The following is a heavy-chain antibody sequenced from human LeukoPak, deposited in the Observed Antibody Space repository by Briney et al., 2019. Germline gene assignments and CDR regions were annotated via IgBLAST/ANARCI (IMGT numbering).Heavy chain of an antibody. D-gene: IGHD3-9*01. J-gene: IGHJ3*02. CDR3: AKESYYDILTGYYSQYAFDI. V-gene: IGHV3-21*04. CDR1: GFTFSSYN. Sequence: GGSLRLSCATSGFTFSSYNMNWVRQAPGKGLEWVSSISGSTISYIYYADSVKGRFTISRDNAKSSLFLQMNSLRAEDTAVYYCAKESYYDILTGYYSQYAFDIWGQGTMVTVSS. CDR2: ISGSTISYI.